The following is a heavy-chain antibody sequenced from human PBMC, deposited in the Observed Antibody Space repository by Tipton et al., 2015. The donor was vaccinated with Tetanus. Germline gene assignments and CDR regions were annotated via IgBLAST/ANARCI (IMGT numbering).Heavy chain of an antibody. J-gene: IGHJ4*02. V-gene: IGHV4-61*01. CDR2: IYFNGTA. CDR1: GASARSEKYY. Sequence: TLSLTCFVSGASARSEKYYWSWIRQPPGKGLEWIGYIYFNGTAKYNPSLKSRLTISVDASKKQLSLKLTSVTAADTAVYYCARANNEYPKKGPFDFWGQGILVIVSS. CDR3: ARANNEYPKKGPFDF. D-gene: IGHD2/OR15-2a*01.